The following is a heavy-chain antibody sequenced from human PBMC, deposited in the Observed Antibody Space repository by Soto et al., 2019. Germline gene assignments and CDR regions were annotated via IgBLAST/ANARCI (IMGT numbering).Heavy chain of an antibody. J-gene: IGHJ6*02. D-gene: IGHD6-13*01. CDR3: ARAVRQGYSSSWYYYYGMDV. CDR2: IWYDGSNK. V-gene: IGHV3-33*01. CDR1: GFTFSSYG. Sequence: QVQLVESGGGVVQPGRSLRRSCAASGFTFSSYGMHWVRQAPGKGLEWVAVIWYDGSNKYYADSVKGRFTISRDNSKNTLYLQMNSPRAEDTAVYYCARAVRQGYSSSWYYYYGMDVWGQGTTVTVSS.